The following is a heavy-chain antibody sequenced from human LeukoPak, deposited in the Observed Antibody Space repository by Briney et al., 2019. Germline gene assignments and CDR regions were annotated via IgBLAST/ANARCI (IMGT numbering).Heavy chain of an antibody. J-gene: IGHJ3*02. CDR3: ARALGYCSSTSCYPEDAFDI. CDR1: GGSISSGDYC. V-gene: IGHV4-30-4*01. D-gene: IGHD2-2*01. Sequence: SETLSLTCTVSGGSISSGDYCWSWIRQPPGKGLEWIGYTYYSGNTYYNPSLKSRVTMSVDTSKNQFSLKLSSVTAADTAVYYCARALGYCSSTSCYPEDAFDIWGQGTMVTVSS. CDR2: TYYSGNT.